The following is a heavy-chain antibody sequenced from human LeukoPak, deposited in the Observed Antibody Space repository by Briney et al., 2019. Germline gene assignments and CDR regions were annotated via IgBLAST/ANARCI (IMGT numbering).Heavy chain of an antibody. D-gene: IGHD4-11*01. V-gene: IGHV1-18*01. Sequence: ASVKVSCKASGYTFTSYGISWVRQAPGQGLEWRGWISAYNGNTNYAQKLQGRVTMTTDTSTSTAYMELRSLRSDDTAVYYCARDYSNYGGTNWFDPWGQGTLVTVSS. CDR1: GYTFTSYG. J-gene: IGHJ5*02. CDR3: ARDYSNYGGTNWFDP. CDR2: ISAYNGNT.